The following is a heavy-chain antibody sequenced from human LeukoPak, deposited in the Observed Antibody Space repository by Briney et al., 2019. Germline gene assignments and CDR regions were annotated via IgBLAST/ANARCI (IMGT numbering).Heavy chain of an antibody. Sequence: PGGSLRLSCAASGFIFGSYAMIWVRQAPGKGLEWVSTIHSRGSTTYYADSVKGRFTISRDNSKNTLYLQMNILRAEDTAVYYCAKLYDYDSGSYFLNDCWGQGALVTVSS. CDR2: IHSRGSTT. J-gene: IGHJ4*02. CDR3: AKLYDYDSGSYFLNDC. D-gene: IGHD3-10*01. CDR1: GFIFGSYA. V-gene: IGHV3-23*05.